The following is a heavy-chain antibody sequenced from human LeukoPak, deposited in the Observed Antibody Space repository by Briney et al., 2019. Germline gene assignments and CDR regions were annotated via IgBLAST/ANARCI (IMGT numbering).Heavy chain of an antibody. CDR2: ISGYGAST. CDR1: RFTFPNYA. D-gene: IGHD2-8*02. J-gene: IGHJ4*02. CDR3: ATYRQVLLPFES. V-gene: IGHV3-23*01. Sequence: GGSLRLSCAASRFTFPNYAMSWVRQAPGKGLQWVSYISGYGASTFYADSVKGRFTISRDNSKSTLSLQMNSLRAEDTAIYYCATYRQVLLPFESWGQGTLVTVSS.